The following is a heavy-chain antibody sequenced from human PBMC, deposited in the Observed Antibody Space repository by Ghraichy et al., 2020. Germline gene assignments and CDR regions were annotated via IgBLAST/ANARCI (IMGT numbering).Heavy chain of an antibody. D-gene: IGHD2/OR15-2a*01. CDR3: ARERIRGGMDV. V-gene: IGHV4-59*01. CDR1: GSISPYY. CDR2: VYHSGDI. Sequence: SETLSLTCSVSGSISPYYWNWIRQPPGKGLEWIGYVYHSGDIKYNPSLKSRISISIDTSNNHFSLKLRSVTSADTAVYFCARERIRGGMDVWGQETTVTVSS. J-gene: IGHJ6*02.